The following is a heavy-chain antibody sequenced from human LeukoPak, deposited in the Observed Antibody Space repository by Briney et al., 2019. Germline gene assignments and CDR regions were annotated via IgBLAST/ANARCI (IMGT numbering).Heavy chain of an antibody. J-gene: IGHJ4*02. Sequence: PGGSLRLSCTASGFSFGDYAMSWVRQAPGQGLEWVGFIRSRPYGGTTEYAAPVKGRFIISRDDSKSIAYLQMNSLKTEDTALYYCSSWVNCSGSSLGFDNWGQGTLVTVAS. D-gene: IGHD3-10*02. CDR1: GFSFGDYA. V-gene: IGHV3-49*04. CDR2: IRSRPYGGTT. CDR3: SSWVNCSGSSLGFDN.